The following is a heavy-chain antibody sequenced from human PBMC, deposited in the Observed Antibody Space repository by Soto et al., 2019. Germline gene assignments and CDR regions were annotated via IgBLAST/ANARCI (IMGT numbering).Heavy chain of an antibody. J-gene: IGHJ4*02. CDR2: ISAHKRDT. CDR3: ARRRSLALSGRFDY. V-gene: IGHV1-18*01. D-gene: IGHD2-15*01. CDR1: GHIFMNYC. Sequence: ASVKVSCKASGHIFMNYCIAWVRQAPGQGLEWMGWISAHKRDTNYAQRLEGRATMTTDGSTNTAHMELRSLRSDDTAVYYCARRRSLALSGRFDYWGQGTLVPVSS.